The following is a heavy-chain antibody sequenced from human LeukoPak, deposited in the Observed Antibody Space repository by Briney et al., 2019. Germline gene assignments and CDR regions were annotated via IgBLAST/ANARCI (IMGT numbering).Heavy chain of an antibody. CDR3: AKDLGTKWLVRLADY. J-gene: IGHJ4*02. CDR1: GFTFSSYG. CDR2: ISYDGSNK. Sequence: GGSPRLSCAASGFTFSSYGMHWVRQAPGKGLEWVAVISYDGSNKYYADSVKGRFTISRDNSKNTLYLQMNSLRAEDTAVYYCAKDLGTKWLVRLADYWGQGTLVTVSS. V-gene: IGHV3-30*18. D-gene: IGHD6-19*01.